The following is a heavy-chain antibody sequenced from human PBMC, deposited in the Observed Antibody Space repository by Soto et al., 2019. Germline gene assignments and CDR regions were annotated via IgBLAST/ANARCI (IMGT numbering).Heavy chain of an antibody. CDR2: IWYDGSNR. J-gene: IGHJ4*02. CDR1: GFTFSSYG. V-gene: IGHV3-33*01. CDR3: ATDKSAAFDY. Sequence: QVQLVESGGGVVQPGRSLRLSCAASGFTFSSYGMHWVRQAPGKGLEWVAVIWYDGSNRYYADSVKGRFTISRDNSKNTLYLQMNSLRAEDTAVYYCATDKSAAFDYWVQGPLVTVSS.